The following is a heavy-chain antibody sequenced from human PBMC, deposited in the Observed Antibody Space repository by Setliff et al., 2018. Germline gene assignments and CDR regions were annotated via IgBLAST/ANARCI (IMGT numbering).Heavy chain of an antibody. Sequence: SETLSLTCSVSDDSFYSDYYFWSWIRQYPGKGLEWIGYIYYSGSTYYNPSLKSRVTISLDTSENQFSLELTSVTAADTAVYYCARSRTIAVKGGVFAVWGRGTLVTVSS. CDR1: DDSFYSDYYF. J-gene: IGHJ2*01. CDR2: IYYSGST. V-gene: IGHV4-31*03. CDR3: ARSRTIAVKGGVFAV. D-gene: IGHD6-19*01.